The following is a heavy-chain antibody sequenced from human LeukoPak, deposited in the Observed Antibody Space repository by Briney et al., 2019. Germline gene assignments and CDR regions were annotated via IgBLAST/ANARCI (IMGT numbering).Heavy chain of an antibody. V-gene: IGHV3-23*01. J-gene: IGHJ4*02. CDR3: AKELGYCSSTSCYIGFDY. D-gene: IGHD2-2*02. CDR2: ISGSGGST. Sequence: GGSLRLSCAASGFTFSSYAMSWVRQAPGKGLEWVSAISGSGGSTYYADSVKGRFTISRDNSKNTLYLQMNSLRAEDTAVYYCAKELGYCSSTSCYIGFDYWGQGTLVTVSS. CDR1: GFTFSSYA.